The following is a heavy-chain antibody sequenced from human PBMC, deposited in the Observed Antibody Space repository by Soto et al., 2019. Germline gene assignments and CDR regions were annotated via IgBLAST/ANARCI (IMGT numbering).Heavy chain of an antibody. D-gene: IGHD3-3*01. J-gene: IGHJ6*03. CDR1: GFTFSSYG. Sequence: GGSLRLSCAASGFTFSSYGMHWVRQAPGKGLEWVAVISYDGSNKYYADSVKGRFTISRDNSKNTLYLQMNSLRAEDTAVYYCAKGADKGYDFWSGYYTSYYYYYMDVWGKGTMVTVSS. V-gene: IGHV3-30*18. CDR3: AKGADKGYDFWSGYYTSYYYYYMDV. CDR2: ISYDGSNK.